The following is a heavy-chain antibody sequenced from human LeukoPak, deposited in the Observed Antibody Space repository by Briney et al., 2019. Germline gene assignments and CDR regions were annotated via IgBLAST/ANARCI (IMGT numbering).Heavy chain of an antibody. V-gene: IGHV1-18*01. J-gene: IGHJ5*02. CDR3: ARMSYYDRRGDNWFDP. D-gene: IGHD3-22*01. CDR1: GYTFTSYG. Sequence: GASVKVSCKASGYTFTSYGISWVRQAPGQGLEWMGWISVYNGNTNYAQKFQGRVTMTTETSTSTAYMELRSLRSDDTAVYYCARMSYYDRRGDNWFDPWGQGTLVIVSS. CDR2: ISVYNGNT.